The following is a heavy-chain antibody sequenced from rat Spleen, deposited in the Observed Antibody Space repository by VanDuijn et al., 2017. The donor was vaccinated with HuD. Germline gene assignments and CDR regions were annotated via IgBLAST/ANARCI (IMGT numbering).Heavy chain of an antibody. Sequence: EVQLVESGGGLVQPGRSLKLSCAASGFTFSSFPMAWIRQAPKKGLEWVAYISYEGSSTYYRDSVKGRFTISRDNAKSTLYLQMDSLRSEDTATYYCARPRSYYGPLDYWGQGVMVTVSS. D-gene: IGHD1-7*01. CDR2: ISYEGSST. J-gene: IGHJ2*01. CDR3: ARPRSYYGPLDY. V-gene: IGHV5-7*01. CDR1: GFTFSSFP.